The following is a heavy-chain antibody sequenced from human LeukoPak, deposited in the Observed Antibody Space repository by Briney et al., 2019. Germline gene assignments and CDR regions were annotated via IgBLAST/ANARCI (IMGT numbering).Heavy chain of an antibody. CDR1: GGTFSSYA. J-gene: IGHJ4*02. D-gene: IGHD6-13*01. Sequence: ASVKVSCKASGGTFSSYAISWVRQAPGQGLEWMGGIIPIFGTANYAQKFQGRVTITADESTSTAYMELSSLRSEDTAVYYCAGDIAAAGNFDYWGQGTLVTVSS. CDR3: AGDIAAAGNFDY. CDR2: IIPIFGTA. V-gene: IGHV1-69*13.